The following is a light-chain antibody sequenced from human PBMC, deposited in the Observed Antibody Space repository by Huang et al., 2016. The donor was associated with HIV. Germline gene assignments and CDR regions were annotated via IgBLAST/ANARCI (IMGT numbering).Light chain of an antibody. V-gene: IGKV2-28*01. J-gene: IGKJ1*01. CDR3: MQALQTPT. Sequence: DIVMTQSPLYLPVTPGEPASISCRSSQSLLHSNGYNYLDWYLQNPGQAPQLLIYLGSDRASGVPDRFSGSGSGTDFTLKISRVEAEDVGVYYCMQALQTPTFGQGTKVEIK. CDR1: QSLLHSNGYNY. CDR2: LGS.